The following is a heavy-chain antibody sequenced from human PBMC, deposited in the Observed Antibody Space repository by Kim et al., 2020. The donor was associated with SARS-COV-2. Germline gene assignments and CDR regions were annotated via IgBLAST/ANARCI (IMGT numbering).Heavy chain of an antibody. J-gene: IGHJ2*01. D-gene: IGHD3-16*02. CDR1: GYTFTSYY. CDR2: INPSGGNT. Sequence: ASVKVSCKASGYTFTSYYMHWVRQAPGQGLEWMGIINPSGGNTSYAQKFQGRVTMTRDTSTSTVYMELSSLRSEDTAVYYCAREPYRDWYFDLWGRGTLVTVSS. V-gene: IGHV1-46*01. CDR3: AREPYRDWYFDL.